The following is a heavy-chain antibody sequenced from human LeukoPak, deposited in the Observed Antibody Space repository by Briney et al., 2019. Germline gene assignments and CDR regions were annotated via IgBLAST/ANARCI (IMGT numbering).Heavy chain of an antibody. CDR3: AKDPAAAPATYFVY. Sequence: GGSLRLSCAASGFTFSSYAMSWVRQAPGKGLGWVSGISGSGGSTYYADSVKGRFTIPRDNSKNTLYLQMNSLRAEDTAVYYCAKDPAAAPATYFVYWGQGPRSPSPQ. CDR2: ISGSGGST. J-gene: IGHJ4*02. D-gene: IGHD6-13*01. V-gene: IGHV3-23*01. CDR1: GFTFSSYA.